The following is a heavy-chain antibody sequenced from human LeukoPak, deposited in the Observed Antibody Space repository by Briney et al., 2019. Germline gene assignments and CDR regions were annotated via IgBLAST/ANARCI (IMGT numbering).Heavy chain of an antibody. V-gene: IGHV1-69*13. CDR1: GGAFSSYA. J-gene: IGHJ4*02. CDR2: IIPTFGTA. CDR3: ARVRYSSYWYFDY. Sequence: SVKVSCKTSGGAFSSYAISWVRQAPGQGLEWMGGIIPTFGTANYAQKFQGRVTITADESTSTAYMELSSLRSEDTAVYYCARVRYSSYWYFDYWGQGTLVTVSS. D-gene: IGHD6-13*01.